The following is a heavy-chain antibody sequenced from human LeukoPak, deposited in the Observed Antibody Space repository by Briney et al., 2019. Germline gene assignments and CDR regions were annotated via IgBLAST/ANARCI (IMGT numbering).Heavy chain of an antibody. D-gene: IGHD6-6*01. CDR1: GFTFSSYG. CDR3: ATMRWTTRPEDY. Sequence: PGESLRLSCAASGFTFSSYGMHWVRQAPGKGLEWVAFIRYDGSNKYYADSVKGRFTISRDNSKNTLYLQMNSLRAEDTAVYYCATMRWTTRPEDYWGQGTLVTVSS. J-gene: IGHJ4*02. V-gene: IGHV3-30*02. CDR2: IRYDGSNK.